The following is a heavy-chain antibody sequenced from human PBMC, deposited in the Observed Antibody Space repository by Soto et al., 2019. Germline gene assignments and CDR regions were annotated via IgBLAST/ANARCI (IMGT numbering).Heavy chain of an antibody. CDR2: IYYSGST. V-gene: IGHV4-39*01. Sequence: PSQPLSLTCSVAGGSISSSIYYRGWIRKPPGKGLEWIGSIYYSGSTYYNPSLKSRVTISVDTSKNQFSLKLSSVTAADTAVYYCASTVRQQLVPADYYFDYWGQGTLVTVSS. CDR3: ASTVRQQLVPADYYFDY. CDR1: GGSISSSIYY. J-gene: IGHJ4*02. D-gene: IGHD6-13*01.